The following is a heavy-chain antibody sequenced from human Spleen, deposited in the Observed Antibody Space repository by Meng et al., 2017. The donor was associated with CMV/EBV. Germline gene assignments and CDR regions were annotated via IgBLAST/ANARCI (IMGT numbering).Heavy chain of an antibody. D-gene: IGHD2/OR15-2a*01. Sequence: GGSLRLSCAASGFTFRNAWMGWVRQAPGKGLEWVGRIERESDGGTTDYAAPVKGRFTISRDDSKNTLYLQMNSLRAEDTAVYYCAKSPGTTTRDYYYDTDVWGQGTTVTVSS. CDR2: IERESDGGTT. CDR3: AKSPGTTTRDYYYDTDV. CDR1: GFTFRNAW. V-gene: IGHV3-15*04. J-gene: IGHJ6*02.